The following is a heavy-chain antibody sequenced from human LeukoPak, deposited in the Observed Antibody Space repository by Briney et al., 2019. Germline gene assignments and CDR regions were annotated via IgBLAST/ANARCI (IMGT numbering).Heavy chain of an antibody. V-gene: IGHV3-23*01. CDR1: GFTFSSSW. CDR3: ARRTYYYGSGTHAFDI. J-gene: IGHJ3*02. D-gene: IGHD3-10*01. CDR2: ISGSGGST. Sequence: GESLRLSCSASGFTFSSSWMSWVRQAPGKGLEWVSAISGSGGSTYYADSVKGRFTISRDNSKNTLYLQMNSLRAEDTAVYYCARRTYYYGSGTHAFDIWDQGTMVTVSS.